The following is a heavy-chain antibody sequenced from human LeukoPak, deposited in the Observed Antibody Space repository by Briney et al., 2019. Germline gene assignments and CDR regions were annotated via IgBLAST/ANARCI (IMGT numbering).Heavy chain of an antibody. CDR1: GFTFSSYG. CDR2: ISGSGGST. V-gene: IGHV3-23*01. D-gene: IGHD3-22*01. CDR3: AKVIGYYDRSGGY. Sequence: PGGSLRLSCAASGFTFSSYGMTWVRQAPGKGLEWVSGISGSGGSTYYADSVKGRFTISRDNSKNTLYLQMNSLRAEDTAVYYCAKVIGYYDRSGGYWGQGTLVTVSS. J-gene: IGHJ4*02.